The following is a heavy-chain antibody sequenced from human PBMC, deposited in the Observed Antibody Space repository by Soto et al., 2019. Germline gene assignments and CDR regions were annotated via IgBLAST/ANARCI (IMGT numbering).Heavy chain of an antibody. Sequence: SETLSLTCAAYGGSFSGYYWSWIRQPPGKGLEWIGEINHSGSTNYNPSLKSRVTISVDTSKNQFSLKLSSVTAADTAVYYCARWGWVQSTYGIDVWGQGTTVTVYS. CDR3: ARWGWVQSTYGIDV. CDR1: GGSFSGYY. V-gene: IGHV4-34*01. CDR2: INHSGST. J-gene: IGHJ6*02. D-gene: IGHD5-18*01.